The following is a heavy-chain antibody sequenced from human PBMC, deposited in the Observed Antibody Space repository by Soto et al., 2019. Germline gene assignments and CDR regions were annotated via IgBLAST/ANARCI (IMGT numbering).Heavy chain of an antibody. CDR1: GFTFSSYW. D-gene: IGHD4-17*01. CDR2: IKQDGSEK. J-gene: IGHJ3*02. Sequence: GGSLRLSCAASGFTFSSYWMSWVRQAPGKGLEWVANIKQDGSEKYYVDSVKGRFTISRDNAKNSLYLQMNSLRVEDTAVYYCARSLLGAVTTFRFMAFDIWGQGTMVTVSS. CDR3: ARSLLGAVTTFRFMAFDI. V-gene: IGHV3-7*01.